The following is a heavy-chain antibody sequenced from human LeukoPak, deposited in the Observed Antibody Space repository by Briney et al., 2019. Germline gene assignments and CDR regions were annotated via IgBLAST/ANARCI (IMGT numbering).Heavy chain of an antibody. V-gene: IGHV3-30*03. Sequence: PGGSLRLSCAASGFTFSSYSMNWVRQAPGKGLEWVAVISYDGSNKYYADSVKGRFTISRDNSKNTLYLQVNSLRAEDTAVYYCARDQVSSWLAYGDYYYYYMDVWGKWTTVTVSS. J-gene: IGHJ6*03. CDR2: ISYDGSNK. D-gene: IGHD3-22*01. CDR3: ARDQVSSWLAYGDYYYYYMDV. CDR1: GFTFSSYS.